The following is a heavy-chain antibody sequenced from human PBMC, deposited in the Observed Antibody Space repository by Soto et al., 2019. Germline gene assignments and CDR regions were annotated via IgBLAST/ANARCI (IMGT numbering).Heavy chain of an antibody. CDR2: ISWKSGTI. V-gene: IGHV3-9*01. CDR3: AKVSSYSRTWMYFDS. J-gene: IGHJ4*02. Sequence: VQLVESGGGLVQPGRSLRLSCAASGFTFGDYAMHWVRQAPGKGLEWVSGISWKSGTIDYADSVRGRFTISRDNAKNSLYLQMNSLRAEDTALYYCAKVSSYSRTWMYFDSWGQGTLVTVSS. D-gene: IGHD6-13*01. CDR1: GFTFGDYA.